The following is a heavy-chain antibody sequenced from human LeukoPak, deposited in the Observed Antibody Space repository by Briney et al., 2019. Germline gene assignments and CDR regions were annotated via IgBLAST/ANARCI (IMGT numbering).Heavy chain of an antibody. CDR1: GYRFTSYW. J-gene: IGHJ4*02. Sequence: GESLKISCKGSGYRFTSYWIGWVRQMPGKGLEWMGIIYPGGSDTRYSPSFQGQVTMSADKSINTAYLQWSSLKASDTAMYYCARRQGCSSTSCPPDSWGQGTLVTVSS. D-gene: IGHD2-2*01. CDR2: IYPGGSDT. V-gene: IGHV5-51*01. CDR3: ARRQGCSSTSCPPDS.